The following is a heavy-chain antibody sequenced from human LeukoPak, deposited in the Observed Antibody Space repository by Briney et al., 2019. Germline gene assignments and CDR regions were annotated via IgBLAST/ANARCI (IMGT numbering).Heavy chain of an antibody. Sequence: PSETLSLTCTVSGGSISSGGYYWSWIRQHPGKGLEWIGYIYYSGSTYYNPSLKSRVTISVDTSKNQFSLKPSSVTAADTAVYYCARGLTDNYYYYGMDVWGKGTTVTVSS. CDR3: ARGLTDNYYYYGMDV. J-gene: IGHJ6*04. D-gene: IGHD3-9*01. CDR1: GGSISSGGYY. CDR2: IYYSGST. V-gene: IGHV4-31*03.